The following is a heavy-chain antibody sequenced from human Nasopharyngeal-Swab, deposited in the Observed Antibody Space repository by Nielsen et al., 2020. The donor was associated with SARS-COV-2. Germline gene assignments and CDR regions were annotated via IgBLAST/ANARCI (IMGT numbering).Heavy chain of an antibody. CDR1: GGSISSGSYY. CDR3: ARESGPGGWFDP. CDR2: IYTSGST. Sequence: SETPSLTCTVSGGSISSGSYYWSWIRQPAGKGLEWIGRIYTSGSTNYNPSLKSRVTISVDTSKNQFSLKLSSVTAADTAVYYCARESGPGGWFDPWGQGTLVTVSS. V-gene: IGHV4-61*02. J-gene: IGHJ5*02.